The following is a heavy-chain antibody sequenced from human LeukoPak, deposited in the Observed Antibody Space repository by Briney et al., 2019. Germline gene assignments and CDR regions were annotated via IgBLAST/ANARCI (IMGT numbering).Heavy chain of an antibody. J-gene: IGHJ5*01. CDR2: IYPGDSDT. D-gene: IGHD1-14*01. CDR3: GRRHVDHLQLHSWYDS. Sequence: GESLKISCEGLVPPFAADWIAWVRQMPGKGLEWMGIIYPGDSDTRYSPSFRGQVSISADKSLNTAYLQWRRLCAPDTAMYFSGRRHVDHLQLHSWYDSWGQGTQVTVSS. CDR1: VPPFAADW. V-gene: IGHV5-51*01.